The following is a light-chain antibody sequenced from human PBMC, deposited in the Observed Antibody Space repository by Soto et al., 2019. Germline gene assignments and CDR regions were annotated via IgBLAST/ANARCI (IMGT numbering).Light chain of an antibody. V-gene: IGLV2-11*01. CDR1: SSDVGGYKY. Sequence: QSALTQPRSVSGSPGQSVTISCSGTSSDVGGYKYVSWYQHHPGKAPKLIIFDVTRRPSGVPDRLSGSKSGNTASLTISGLQVDDEADYYCCSFAGTAWVFGGGTKLTAL. CDR2: DVT. J-gene: IGLJ3*02. CDR3: CSFAGTAWV.